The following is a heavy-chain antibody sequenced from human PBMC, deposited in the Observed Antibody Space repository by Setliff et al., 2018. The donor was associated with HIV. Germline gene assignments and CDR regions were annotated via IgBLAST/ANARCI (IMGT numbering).Heavy chain of an antibody. CDR1: GDSIGTYS. J-gene: IGHJ4*02. CDR3: ARGLSFYDPGGFDY. D-gene: IGHD3-22*01. V-gene: IGHV4-4*07. Sequence: SETLSLTCAVSGDSIGTYSWHWLRQPAGKGLEWIGRVYISGSTDYNPSLKSRVTISVDTSKNQFSLKLSSVTAADTAVYYCARGLSFYDPGGFDYWGQGTLVTVSS. CDR2: VYISGST.